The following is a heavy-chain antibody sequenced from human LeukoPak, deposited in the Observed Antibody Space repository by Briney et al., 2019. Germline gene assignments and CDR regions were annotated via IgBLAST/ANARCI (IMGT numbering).Heavy chain of an antibody. CDR2: IRYDGSNK. V-gene: IGHV3-30*02. D-gene: IGHD6-13*01. J-gene: IGHJ4*02. CDR3: AKILRAAVTQLYYFDY. CDR1: GFTFSSYG. Sequence: PGGSLRLSCAASGFTFSSYGMHWVRQAPGKGLEWVAFIRYDGSNKYYADSVKGRFTISRDNSKNTLYLQMNSLRAEDTAVYYCAKILRAAVTQLYYFDYWGQGTLVTVSS.